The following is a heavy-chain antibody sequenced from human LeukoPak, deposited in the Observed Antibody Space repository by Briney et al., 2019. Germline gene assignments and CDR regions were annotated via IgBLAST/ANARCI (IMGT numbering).Heavy chain of an antibody. CDR3: ARNCRLYYYYYYMDV. CDR1: GYTFTSYD. V-gene: IGHV1-8*01. J-gene: IGHJ6*03. D-gene: IGHD2-15*01. CDR2: MNPNSGNT. Sequence: ASVKVSCKASGYTFTSYDINWVRQATGQGLEWMGWMNPNSGNTGYAHNFQGTITMTRNTSLSTAYMDVSSLRCEEMAVYYFARNCRLYYYYYYMDVWGKGTKVTVSS.